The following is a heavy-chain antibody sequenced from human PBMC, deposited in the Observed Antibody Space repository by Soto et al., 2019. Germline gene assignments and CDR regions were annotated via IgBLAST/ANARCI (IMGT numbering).Heavy chain of an antibody. V-gene: IGHV1-3*01. CDR1: GYPFHRYG. Sequence: ASVKVTWTASGYPFHRYGSPWVRQASGKRLEWMGWINAANGDTKYSPKFQRRVTITRETSASTAYMELSILRSEDTAVYYCVRRHVSATVIYWFDPWGQGTLVTVSS. D-gene: IGHD6-13*01. CDR3: VRRHVSATVIYWFDP. J-gene: IGHJ5*02. CDR2: INAANGDT.